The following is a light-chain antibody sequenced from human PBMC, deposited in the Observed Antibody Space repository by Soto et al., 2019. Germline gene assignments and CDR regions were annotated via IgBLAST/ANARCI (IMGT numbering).Light chain of an antibody. Sequence: EIVLTQSPATLSLSPGERATLSCRASQSVSSNLAWYQQKPGQAPRLLIYGASTRATGLPARFSGRGSGPDFTLTISRLEPEDFAVYYCQQYGSSGTFGQGTKVDI. V-gene: IGKV3-20*01. CDR2: GAS. CDR3: QQYGSSGT. J-gene: IGKJ1*01. CDR1: QSVSSN.